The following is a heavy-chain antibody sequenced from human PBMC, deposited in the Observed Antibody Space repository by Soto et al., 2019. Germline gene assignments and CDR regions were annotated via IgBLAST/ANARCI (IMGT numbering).Heavy chain of an antibody. Sequence: GSLRLSCSASGFTFSSYAMHWVRQAPGKGLEYVSAISSNGGSTYYADSVKGRFTISRDNSKNTLYLQMSSLRAEDTAVYYCVKDLVGYCSGGSCYGYWGQGTLVTVSS. CDR3: VKDLVGYCSGGSCYGY. D-gene: IGHD2-15*01. CDR2: ISSNGGST. V-gene: IGHV3-64D*08. CDR1: GFTFSSYA. J-gene: IGHJ4*02.